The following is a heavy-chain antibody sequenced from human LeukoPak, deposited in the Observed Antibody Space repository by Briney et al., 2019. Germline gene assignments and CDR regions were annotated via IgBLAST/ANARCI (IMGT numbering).Heavy chain of an antibody. J-gene: IGHJ5*02. CDR1: ELTFSTYS. D-gene: IGHD6-13*01. CDR3: ARETIAAAGKAFDP. Sequence: GGSLRLSCAASELTFSTYSMNWVRQTPGKGLEWVSIISSSSDDIHYADSVKGRFTISRDNAKNSLYLRMNSLRAEDTAVYYCARETIAAAGKAFDPWGQGTLVTVSS. CDR2: ISSSSDDI. V-gene: IGHV3-21*06.